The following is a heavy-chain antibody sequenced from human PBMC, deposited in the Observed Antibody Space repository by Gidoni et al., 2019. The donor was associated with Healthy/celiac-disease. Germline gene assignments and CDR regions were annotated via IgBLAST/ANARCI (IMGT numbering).Heavy chain of an antibody. D-gene: IGHD3-10*01. CDR1: GGSISSYY. J-gene: IGHJ4*02. Sequence: QVQLQESGPGLVKPSETLSLTCTVSGGSISSYYWRWIRQPPGKGLEWIGYIYYSGSTNYNPSLKSRVTISVDTSKNQFSLKLSSVTAADTAVYYCARAGVTMVRGVTGSFDYWGQGTLVTVSS. CDR2: IYYSGST. CDR3: ARAGVTMVRGVTGSFDY. V-gene: IGHV4-59*01.